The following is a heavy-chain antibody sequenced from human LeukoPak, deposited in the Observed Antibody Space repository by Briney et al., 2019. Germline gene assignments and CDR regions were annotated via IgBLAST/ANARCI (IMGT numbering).Heavy chain of an antibody. CDR3: ASSAGYCSGGSCYPKLGY. Sequence: SQTLSLTCTVSGGSISSGGYYWGWIRQPPGKGLEWIGSIYYSGSTYYNPSLKSRVTISVDTSKNQFSLKLSSVTAADTAVYYCASSAGYCSGGSCYPKLGYWGQGTLVTVSS. J-gene: IGHJ4*02. CDR2: IYYSGST. D-gene: IGHD2-15*01. CDR1: GGSISSGGYY. V-gene: IGHV4-39*01.